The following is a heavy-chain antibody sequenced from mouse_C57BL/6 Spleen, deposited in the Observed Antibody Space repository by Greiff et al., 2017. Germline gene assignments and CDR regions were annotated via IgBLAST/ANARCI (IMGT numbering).Heavy chain of an antibody. CDR2: ISNGGGST. CDR3: ARQGSNYEEGMDY. CDR1: GFTFSDYY. Sequence: DVHLVESGGGLVQPGGSLKLSCAASGFTFSDYYMYWVRQTPEKRLEWVAYISNGGGSTYYPDTVKGRFTISRDNAKNTLYLQMSRLKSEDTAMYYCARQGSNYEEGMDYWGQGTSVTVSS. J-gene: IGHJ4*01. V-gene: IGHV5-12*01. D-gene: IGHD2-5*01.